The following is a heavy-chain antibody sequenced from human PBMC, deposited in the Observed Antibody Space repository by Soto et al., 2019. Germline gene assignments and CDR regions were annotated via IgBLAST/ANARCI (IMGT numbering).Heavy chain of an antibody. V-gene: IGHV3-7*01. CDR2: IKPDGSET. Sequence: GGSLRLSCAASGFTFSSFWMSWVRQAPGKGLEWVAHIKPDGSETYYLDSVEGRFTISRDNPKNSLYLQMNSLRAEDTAVYYCATIAWYAFAYWGQGTLVTVSS. J-gene: IGHJ4*02. D-gene: IGHD6-13*01. CDR1: GFTFSSFW. CDR3: ATIAWYAFAY.